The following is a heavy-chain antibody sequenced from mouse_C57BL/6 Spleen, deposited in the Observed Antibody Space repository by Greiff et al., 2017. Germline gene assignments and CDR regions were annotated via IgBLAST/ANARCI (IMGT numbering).Heavy chain of an antibody. CDR3: ATENWEGY. Sequence: EVQLQQSGAELVRPGASVKLSCTASGFNIKDYCMHWVKQRPEQGLEWIGWIHPENGGTKYASKFQGKATLTADTSSNTAYLQLSSLTSEDTAVXYWATENWEGYWGQGTSLTVSS. D-gene: IGHD4-1*01. CDR1: GFNIKDYC. CDR2: IHPENGGT. V-gene: IGHV14-4*01. J-gene: IGHJ2*02.